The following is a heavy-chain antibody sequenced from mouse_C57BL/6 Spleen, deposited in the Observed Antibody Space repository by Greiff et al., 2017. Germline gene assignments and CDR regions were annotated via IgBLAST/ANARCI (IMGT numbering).Heavy chain of an antibody. Sequence: VQLKQSGAELVRPGASVKLSCTASGFNIKDDYMHWVKQRPEQGLEWIGWIDPENGDTESASKFQGKATITADTSSNTAYLQLSSLTSEDTAVYYCTTTTNYGSSYGWYFDVWGTGTTVTVSS. D-gene: IGHD1-1*01. CDR3: TTTTNYGSSYGWYFDV. CDR1: GFNIKDDY. J-gene: IGHJ1*03. V-gene: IGHV14-4*01. CDR2: IDPENGDT.